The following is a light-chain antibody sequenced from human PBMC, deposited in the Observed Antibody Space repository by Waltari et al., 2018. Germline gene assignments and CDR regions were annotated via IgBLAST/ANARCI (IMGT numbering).Light chain of an antibody. CDR3: SSYTTGVPHCV. CDR1: SSDAGDYDY. Sequence: QSAMTQPAAVSGSPGQSITISCTGTSSDAGDYDYVSWYPHHPGKAPKRMIYDVTNRPSGVSSRFSGPRSRNTASLTISWLQAEDESIYYCSSYTTGVPHCVFGGGTKLTVL. V-gene: IGLV2-14*03. CDR2: DVT. J-gene: IGLJ3*02.